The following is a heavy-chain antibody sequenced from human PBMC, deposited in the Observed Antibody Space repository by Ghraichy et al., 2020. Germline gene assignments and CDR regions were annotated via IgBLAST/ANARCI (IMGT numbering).Heavy chain of an antibody. CDR1: GFTIGSSP. Sequence: GSLRLSCAASGFTIGSSPMSWVRQAPGKGLEWVANIKQDGSEKYYVDSVKGRFTISRDNAKNSLYLQMNSLRAEDTAVYYCARDYNMVYSSSWYPPNYYRMDVWGQGTTVTVSS. J-gene: IGHJ6*02. CDR3: ARDYNMVYSSSWYPPNYYRMDV. CDR2: IKQDGSEK. V-gene: IGHV3-7*01. D-gene: IGHD6-13*01.